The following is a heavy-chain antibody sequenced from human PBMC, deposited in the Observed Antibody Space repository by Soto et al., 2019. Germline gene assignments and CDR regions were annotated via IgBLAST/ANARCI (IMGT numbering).Heavy chain of an antibody. D-gene: IGHD2-2*01. J-gene: IGHJ6*04. CDR2: INPISGDT. Sequence: AAVKVSCQASGYTFTGRYIHWVRQAPGQGLAWVGWINPISGDTEYAQKCQGRVTMTMDTSISTHYMDLRTLISDDTAVYHCARVRRSTYAMDIWGRETT. CDR3: ARVRRSTYAMDI. CDR1: GYTFTGRY. V-gene: IGHV1-2*02.